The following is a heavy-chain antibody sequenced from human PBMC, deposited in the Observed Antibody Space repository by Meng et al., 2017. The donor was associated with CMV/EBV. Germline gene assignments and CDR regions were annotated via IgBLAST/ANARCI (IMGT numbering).Heavy chain of an antibody. J-gene: IGHJ4*02. D-gene: IGHD2-15*01. Sequence: GSLRLSCTVSGASTSSRSYYWGWSRQPPGKGLEWIGSIYSSGSTYYNPSLKSRVTISVNTSKNQFSLKLSSVTAADTAVYYCARQDKLSEIDYWGQGTLVTVSS. CDR2: IYSSGST. CDR1: GASTSSRSYY. CDR3: ARQDKLSEIDY. V-gene: IGHV4-39*01.